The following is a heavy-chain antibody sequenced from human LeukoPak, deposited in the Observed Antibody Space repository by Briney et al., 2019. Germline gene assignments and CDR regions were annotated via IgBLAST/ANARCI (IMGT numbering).Heavy chain of an antibody. V-gene: IGHV3-11*04. D-gene: IGHD5-18*01. CDR3: AREDSGYSYGNIDY. J-gene: IGHJ4*02. CDR2: ISSSGSTI. CDR1: GFTFSDYY. Sequence: KSGGSLRLSCAASGFTFSDYYMSWIRQAPGKGLEWVSYISSSGSTIYYADSVKGRFTISRDNVKNSLYLQMNSLRAEDTAVYYCAREDSGYSYGNIDYWGQGTLVTVSS.